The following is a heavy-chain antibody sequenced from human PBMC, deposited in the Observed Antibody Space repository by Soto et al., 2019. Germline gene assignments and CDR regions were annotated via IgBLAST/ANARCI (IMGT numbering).Heavy chain of an antibody. Sequence: EEQLLESGGGLVQPGGSLRLSCEASGFIFSSYAITWVRQAPGKGLEWVSTISGSGGSTYYSDSVRGRFTISRDNSKKMLYLEMNSLKGDDTAVYYCAKDGSWGDHYYFDNWGQGTLVTVSS. CDR1: GFIFSSYA. J-gene: IGHJ4*02. V-gene: IGHV3-23*01. D-gene: IGHD2-21*02. CDR2: ISGSGGST. CDR3: AKDGSWGDHYYFDN.